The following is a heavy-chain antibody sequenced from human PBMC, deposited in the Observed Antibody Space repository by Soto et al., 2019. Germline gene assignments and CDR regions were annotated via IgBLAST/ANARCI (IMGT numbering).Heavy chain of an antibody. D-gene: IGHD6-6*01. Sequence: PGGSLRLSCAASGFTVSSNYMSWVRQAPGKGLEWVSVIYSGGSTYYADSVKGRFTISRDNSKNTLYLQMNSLRAEDTAVYYCERDGLPQLGYYYYYYGMDVWAQGTTVTVSS. V-gene: IGHV3-53*01. J-gene: IGHJ6*02. CDR2: IYSGGST. CDR1: GFTVSSNY. CDR3: ERDGLPQLGYYYYYYGMDV.